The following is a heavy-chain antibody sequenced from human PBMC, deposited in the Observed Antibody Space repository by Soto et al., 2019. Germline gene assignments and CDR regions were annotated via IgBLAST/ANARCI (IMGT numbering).Heavy chain of an antibody. CDR2: ISAYNGNT. V-gene: IGHV1-18*01. CDR3: ASVCPRRVRGNYFDH. D-gene: IGHD1-1*01. Sequence: GASVKVSCKASGYTFTSYGVSWVRQAPGQGLEWMGWISAYNGNTNYAQKLQGRVTMTTDTSTSTAYMELRSLRSDDRAGYYCASVCPRRVRGNYFDHWGQGSLVNVFS. J-gene: IGHJ4*02. CDR1: GYTFTSYG.